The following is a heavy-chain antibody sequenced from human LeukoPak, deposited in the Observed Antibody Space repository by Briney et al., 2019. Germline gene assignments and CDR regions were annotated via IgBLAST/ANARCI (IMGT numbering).Heavy chain of an antibody. CDR2: ISSSSSTI. CDR3: AVLTYQLLDYYFDY. CDR1: GFTFSSYG. D-gene: IGHD2-2*01. J-gene: IGHJ4*02. Sequence: GGSLRLSCAASGFTFSSYGMTWVRQAPGKGLEWVSYISSSSSTIYYADSVKGRFTISRDNAKNSLYLQMNSLRAEDTAVYYCAVLTYQLLDYYFDYWGQGTLVTVSS. V-gene: IGHV3-48*01.